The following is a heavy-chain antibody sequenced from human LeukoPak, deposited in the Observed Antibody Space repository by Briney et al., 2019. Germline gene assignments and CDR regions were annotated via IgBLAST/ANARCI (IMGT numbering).Heavy chain of an antibody. CDR3: AKDKASGLYYYYGMDV. D-gene: IGHD1-26*01. Sequence: QPGRSLRLSCAASGFAFSRYGMHWVRQAPGKGLEGVALISHDGTNKNHADSVKGRFTISRDNSNNTLYLQMSSLRPDDTAVYYCAKDKASGLYYYYGMDVWGQGTTVTVSS. J-gene: IGHJ6*02. V-gene: IGHV3-30*18. CDR1: GFAFSRYG. CDR2: ISHDGTNK.